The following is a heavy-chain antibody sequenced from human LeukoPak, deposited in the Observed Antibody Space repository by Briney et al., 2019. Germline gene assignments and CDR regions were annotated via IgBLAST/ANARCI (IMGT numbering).Heavy chain of an antibody. CDR3: ARRAGAYSHPYDY. Sequence: GGSLRLSCAASGFTFSSYAMSWVRQAPGKGLEWVSSISGSNGNTHYSDSVKGRFTISRDNSKNTLYLQMNSLRAEDTAVYYCARRAGAYSHPYDYWGQGTLVTVSS. CDR2: ISGSNGNT. J-gene: IGHJ4*02. CDR1: GFTFSSYA. V-gene: IGHV3-23*01. D-gene: IGHD4/OR15-4a*01.